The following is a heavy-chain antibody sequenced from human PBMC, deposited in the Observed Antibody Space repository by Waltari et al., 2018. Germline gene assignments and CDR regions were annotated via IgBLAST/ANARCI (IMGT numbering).Heavy chain of an antibody. CDR1: GYTFTSYS. CDR3: ARASRYSSGLAYTT. J-gene: IGHJ5*02. D-gene: IGHD5-18*01. V-gene: IGHV1-46*01. Sequence: QVQLVQSGAEVKKPGASVKVSCKASGYTFTSYSMHWVRQAPGHGLEWMGIISPSRVSTTYAQRSQGRVTITSDTSTSTVHMGVSSLRSEDTAVYYCARASRYSSGLAYTTWGQGTLVTVSS. CDR2: ISPSRVST.